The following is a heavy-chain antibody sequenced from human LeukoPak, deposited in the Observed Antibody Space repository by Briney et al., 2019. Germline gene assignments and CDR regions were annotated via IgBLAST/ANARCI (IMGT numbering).Heavy chain of an antibody. J-gene: IGHJ5*02. CDR3: ARERGYDYVWGSYRYTGDLESVWFDP. Sequence: PGGSLRLSCAASGFTFSSYGMYWVRQAPGKGLEWVAFIRYDGSNKYYADSVKGRFTVSRDNSKNTLYLQMNSLRAEDTAVYYCARERGYDYVWGSYRYTGDLESVWFDPWGQGTLVTVSS. D-gene: IGHD3-16*02. V-gene: IGHV3-30*02. CDR2: IRYDGSNK. CDR1: GFTFSSYG.